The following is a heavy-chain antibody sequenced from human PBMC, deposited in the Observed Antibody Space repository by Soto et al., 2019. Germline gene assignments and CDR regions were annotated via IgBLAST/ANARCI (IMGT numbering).Heavy chain of an antibody. D-gene: IGHD6-13*01. CDR1: GLTFSSYA. J-gene: IGHJ3*01. CDR3: AKGLKGVAAAYDAFDV. Sequence: PGGSLRLSCAASGLTFSSYAMSWVRQAPGKGLEWVSAISGSGGSTYYADSVKGRFTISRDNSKNTLFLQMNSLRAEDTAVYYCAKGLKGVAAAYDAFDVWGQGTMVTVSS. V-gene: IGHV3-23*01. CDR2: ISGSGGST.